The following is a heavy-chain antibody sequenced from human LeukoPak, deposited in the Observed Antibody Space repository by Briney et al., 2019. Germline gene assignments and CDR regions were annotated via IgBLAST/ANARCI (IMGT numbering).Heavy chain of an antibody. CDR3: ARDLQAFDI. J-gene: IGHJ3*02. Sequence: KPSETLSLTCTVSGGSISSGSYFWSWIRQPAGKGLEWIGRIYTSGSTNYNPSLKSRVTISVDTSKNQFSLKLSSVTAADTAVYYCARDLQAFDIWGQGTMVTVSS. CDR1: GGSISSGSYF. CDR2: IYTSGST. V-gene: IGHV4-61*02.